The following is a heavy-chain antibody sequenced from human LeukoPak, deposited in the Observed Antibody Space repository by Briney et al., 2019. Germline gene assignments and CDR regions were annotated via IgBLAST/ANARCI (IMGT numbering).Heavy chain of an antibody. CDR1: GYTFTSYA. J-gene: IGHJ3*02. V-gene: IGHV7-4-1*02. CDR3: ATKWGDCSSTSCTDNAFDI. D-gene: IGHD2-2*01. CDR2: INTNTGNP. Sequence: ASVKVSCKASGYTFTSYAMNWVRQAPGQGLEWMGWINTNTGNPTYAQGFTGRFVFSLDTSVSTAYLQISSLKAEDTAVYYCATKWGDCSSTSCTDNAFDIWGQGTMVTVSS.